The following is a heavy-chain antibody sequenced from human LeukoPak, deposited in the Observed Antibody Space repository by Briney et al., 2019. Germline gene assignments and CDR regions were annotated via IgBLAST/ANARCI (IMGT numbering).Heavy chain of an antibody. CDR1: GYTLTELS. J-gene: IGHJ5*02. CDR3: ATVITMSRFDP. D-gene: IGHD3-3*01. Sequence: ASVKVSCKVSGYTLTELSMHWVRQAPGKGLEWMGGFDPEDGKTIYAQKFQGRVTMTEDTSTDTAYMELSSLRSEDTAMYYCATVITMSRFDPWGQGTLVTVSS. V-gene: IGHV1-24*01. CDR2: FDPEDGKT.